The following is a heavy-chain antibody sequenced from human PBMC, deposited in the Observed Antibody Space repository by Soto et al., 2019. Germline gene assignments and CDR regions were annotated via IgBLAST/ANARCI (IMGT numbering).Heavy chain of an antibody. CDR3: AKDLGVHGDFTLYFDL. V-gene: IGHV3-23*01. D-gene: IGHD4-17*01. CDR1: GFTFSSYA. CDR2: ISGSGGST. J-gene: IGHJ2*01. Sequence: EVQLLESGGGLVQPGGSLRLSCAASGFTFSSYAMSWVRQAPGKGLEWVSAISGSGGSTYYADSVKGRFTISRDNSKNTLYLQRNSLRAEDTAVYYCAKDLGVHGDFTLYFDLWGRGTLVTVSS.